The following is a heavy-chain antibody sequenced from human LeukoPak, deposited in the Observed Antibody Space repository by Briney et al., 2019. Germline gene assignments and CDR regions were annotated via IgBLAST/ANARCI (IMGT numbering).Heavy chain of an antibody. Sequence: EGSLRLSCAGSGFNFTGYWMHWVRQVPGKGLVWVSGLNSDGSTTGYADSVRGRFTISRDNAKSTLYLQMNSLRAEDTAVYYCARGGYGAHMGWGQGTLVTVSS. CDR2: LNSDGSTT. J-gene: IGHJ4*02. D-gene: IGHD4-17*01. CDR1: GFNFTGYW. CDR3: ARGGYGAHMG. V-gene: IGHV3-74*01.